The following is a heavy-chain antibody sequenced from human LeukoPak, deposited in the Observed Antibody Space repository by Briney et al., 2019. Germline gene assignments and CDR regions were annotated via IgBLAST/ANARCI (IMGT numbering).Heavy chain of an antibody. D-gene: IGHD6-25*01. J-gene: IGHJ4*02. Sequence: PSEALSLTCTVSGGSISSYYWSWIRQPPGKGLEWIGYIYTSGSTNYNPSLKSRVTISVDTSKNQFSLKLSSVTAADTAVYYCARRSRSSGGYDYWGQGTLVTVSS. CDR1: GGSISSYY. CDR3: ARRSRSSGGYDY. CDR2: IYTSGST. V-gene: IGHV4-4*09.